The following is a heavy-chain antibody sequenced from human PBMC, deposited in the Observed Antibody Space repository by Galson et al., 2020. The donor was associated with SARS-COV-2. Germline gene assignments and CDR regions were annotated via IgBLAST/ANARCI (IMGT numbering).Heavy chain of an antibody. CDR3: ARGKGPKWLSNGLDAFDI. CDR2: IYYSGST. V-gene: IGHV4-31*03. D-gene: IGHD3-22*01. CDR1: GGSISSGGYY. Sequence: SETLSLTCTVSGGSISSGGYYWSWIRQHPGKGREWIGYIYYSGSTYYNPSLKSRVTISVDTSKNQFSLKLSSVTAADTAVYYCARGKGPKWLSNGLDAFDIWGQGTMVTVSS. J-gene: IGHJ3*02.